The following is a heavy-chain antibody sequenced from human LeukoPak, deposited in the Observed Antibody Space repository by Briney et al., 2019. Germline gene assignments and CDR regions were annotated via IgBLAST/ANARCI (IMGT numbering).Heavy chain of an antibody. D-gene: IGHD5-12*01. CDR2: IIPIFVTP. J-gene: IGHJ4*02. Sequence: ASVKVSCKESGGTFSRYAISWVRQAPGEGGERIRTIIPIFVTPTYSQKFHFTVTITTHESTTTAYMQLSSLRSEDTAVYYCASLDSGYDSASGYWGQGTLVTVSS. CDR1: GGTFSRYA. CDR3: ASLDSGYDSASGY. V-gene: IGHV1-69*05.